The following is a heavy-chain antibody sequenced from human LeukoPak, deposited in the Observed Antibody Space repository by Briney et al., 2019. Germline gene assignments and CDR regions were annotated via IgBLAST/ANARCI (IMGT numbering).Heavy chain of an antibody. J-gene: IGHJ4*02. CDR1: RGTFSSYA. V-gene: IGHV1-69*06. D-gene: IGHD3-3*01. Sequence: SVKVSCKASRGTFSSYAISWVRQAPGQGLEWMGRIIPIFGTANYAQKFQGRVTITADKSTSTAYMELSSLRSEDTAVYYCARGTYDIWSGYPFDYWGQGTLVTVSS. CDR2: IIPIFGTA. CDR3: ARGTYDIWSGYPFDY.